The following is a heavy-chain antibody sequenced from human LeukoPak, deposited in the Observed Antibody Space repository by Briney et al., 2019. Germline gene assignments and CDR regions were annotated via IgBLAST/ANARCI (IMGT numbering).Heavy chain of an antibody. CDR2: ISSSSSTI. Sequence: PGGSLRLSCAASGFTFSSYSMNWVRQAPGKGLEWVSYISSSSSTIYYADSVKGGFTISRDNAKNSLYLQMNSLRAEDTAVYYCARGKNSGWPYYFDYWGQGTLVTVSS. CDR1: GFTFSSYS. D-gene: IGHD6-19*01. CDR3: ARGKNSGWPYYFDY. J-gene: IGHJ4*02. V-gene: IGHV3-48*01.